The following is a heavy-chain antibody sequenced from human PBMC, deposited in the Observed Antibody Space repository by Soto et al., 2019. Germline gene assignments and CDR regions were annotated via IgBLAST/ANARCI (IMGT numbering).Heavy chain of an antibody. CDR3: ARTYCTTTSCQAHGMDV. J-gene: IGHJ6*02. V-gene: IGHV4-61*01. CDR1: GGSVNSGSHY. D-gene: IGHD2-2*01. CDR2: LYYNTNT. Sequence: QVQLQESGPGLVKPSETLSLTCTVSGGSVNSGSHYWTWIRQPPGKGLEWIGYLYYNTNTNYNPSLKSRVTISVDTSKNQFSLKLSSVTAADMAVYYCARTYCTTTSCQAHGMDVWGQGTTVTVSS.